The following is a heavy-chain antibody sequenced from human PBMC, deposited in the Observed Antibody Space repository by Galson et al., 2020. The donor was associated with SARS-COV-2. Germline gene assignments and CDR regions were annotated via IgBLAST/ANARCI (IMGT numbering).Heavy chain of an antibody. CDR2: MSSDVSNQ. D-gene: IGHD1-1*01. V-gene: IGHV3-30*04. CDR1: GFTFNNYL. Sequence: GGSLRLSCAASGFTFNNYLMHWVRQAPGKGLEWVAVMSSDVSNQYYADSVKGRFTISRDNSKNSLDLQMNSLRAEDTAMYYCARTEGTTMRFIDLWGRGTLVTVSS. CDR3: ARTEGTTMRFIDL. J-gene: IGHJ2*01.